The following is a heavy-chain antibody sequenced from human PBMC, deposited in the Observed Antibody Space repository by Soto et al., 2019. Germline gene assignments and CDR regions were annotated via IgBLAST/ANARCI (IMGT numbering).Heavy chain of an antibody. CDR3: ARGPNTGGYDY. D-gene: IGHD1-1*01. CDR2: VNPDSGGT. V-gene: IGHV1-2*04. J-gene: IGHJ4*02. Sequence: ASVKVSCKVSGYTFIGYYIHWVRQAPGQGLEWMGWVNPDSGGTNYAQKFQGWVTMTRDTSISTAYMELSRLRSDDTAVYYCARGPNTGGYDYWCQGTLVTVSS. CDR1: GYTFIGYY.